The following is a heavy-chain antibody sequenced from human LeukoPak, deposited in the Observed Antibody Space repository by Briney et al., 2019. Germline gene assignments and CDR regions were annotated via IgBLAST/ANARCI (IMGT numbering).Heavy chain of an antibody. J-gene: IGHJ6*02. CDR2: ISYDGSNK. CDR3: ARGAYCSGGSCFPYYYYGMDV. Sequence: GGSLRLSCAASGFTFSSYAMSWVRQAPGKGLEWVAVISYDGSNKYYADSVKGRFTISRDNSKNTLYLQMNSLRAEDTAVYYCARGAYCSGGSCFPYYYYGMDVWGQGTTVTVSS. D-gene: IGHD2-15*01. CDR1: GFTFSSYA. V-gene: IGHV3-30-3*01.